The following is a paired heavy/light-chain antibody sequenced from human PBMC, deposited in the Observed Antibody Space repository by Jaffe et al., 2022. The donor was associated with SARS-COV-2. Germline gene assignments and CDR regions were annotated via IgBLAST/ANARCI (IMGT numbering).Heavy chain of an antibody. Sequence: QLQLQESGPGLVKPSETLSLTCTVSGYSISSSSYYWGWIRQPPGKGLEWIGSINYSGNTYYNPSLKSRVTISVDTSRNQFSLRLSSVTAADTAVYYCAREGLVVVTAIPDAFDIWGQGTMVTVSS. V-gene: IGHV4-39*02. CDR3: AREGLVVVTAIPDAFDI. CDR2: INYSGNT. D-gene: IGHD2-21*02. J-gene: IGHJ3*02. CDR1: GYSISSSSYY.
Light chain of an antibody. CDR1: SSNIGNNY. Sequence: QSVLTQPPSVSAAPGQKVTISCSGSSSNIGNNYVSWYQQLPGTAPKLLIYENNKRPSGIPDRFSGSKSGTSATLGITGLQTGDEADYYCGTWDTSLSVGVFGGGTKLTVL. CDR3: GTWDTSLSVGV. J-gene: IGLJ3*02. V-gene: IGLV1-51*02. CDR2: ENN.